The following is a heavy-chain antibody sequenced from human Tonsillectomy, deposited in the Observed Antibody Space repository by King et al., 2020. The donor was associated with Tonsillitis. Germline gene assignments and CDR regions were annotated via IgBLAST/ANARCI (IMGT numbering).Heavy chain of an antibody. CDR1: GGSISSGSYY. CDR2: IYTSGST. D-gene: IGHD1-26*01. Sequence: VQLQESGPGLVKPSQTLSLTCTVSGGSISSGSYYWSWIRQPAGKGLEWIGRIYTSGSTNYNPSLKSRITMSVDTSKNQFSLKLSSVTAADTAVYYCARGGSYDAFDIWGPGAMVTVSS. J-gene: IGHJ3*02. CDR3: ARGGSYDAFDI. V-gene: IGHV4-61*02.